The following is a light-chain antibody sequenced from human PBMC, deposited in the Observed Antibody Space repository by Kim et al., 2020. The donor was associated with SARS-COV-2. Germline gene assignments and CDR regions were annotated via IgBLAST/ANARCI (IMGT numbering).Light chain of an antibody. V-gene: IGKV3-11*01. CDR3: QQRSNWPRNT. Sequence: PGETATLSCRASQSVSTYLAWYQQKPGQAPRLLIYDASNRATGIPARFSGSGSGTDFTLTISSLEAEDSAVYYCQQRSNWPRNTFGQGTRLE. CDR2: DAS. J-gene: IGKJ5*01. CDR1: QSVSTY.